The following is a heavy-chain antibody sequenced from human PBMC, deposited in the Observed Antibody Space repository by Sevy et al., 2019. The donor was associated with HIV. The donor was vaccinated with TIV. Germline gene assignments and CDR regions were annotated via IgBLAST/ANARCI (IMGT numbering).Heavy chain of an antibody. Sequence: ASVKVSCHTSGYTFTSYRISWVRRAPGQGLEWMGWISAHNGDTDYVRNFQGRVTMITETSTSTAYMELRSLRSDDTAVYYCARAYCRGGRCYSLAYWGQGTLVTVSS. J-gene: IGHJ4*02. D-gene: IGHD2-15*01. V-gene: IGHV1-18*01. CDR3: ARAYCRGGRCYSLAY. CDR1: GYTFTSYR. CDR2: ISAHNGDT.